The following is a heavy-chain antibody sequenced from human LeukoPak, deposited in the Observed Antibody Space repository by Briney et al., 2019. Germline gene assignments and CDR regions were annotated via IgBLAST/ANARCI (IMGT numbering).Heavy chain of an antibody. CDR2: MNPNSGNT. CDR3: ARGHRGYSGYDIYYYYYYMDV. Sequence: ASVKVSCKASGYTFTSYDINWVRQATGQGLEWMGWMNPNSGNTGYAQKFRGRVTITRNTSISTAYMELSSLRSEDTAVYYCARGHRGYSGYDIYYYYYYMDVWGKGTTVTVSS. D-gene: IGHD5-12*01. J-gene: IGHJ6*03. V-gene: IGHV1-8*03. CDR1: GYTFTSYD.